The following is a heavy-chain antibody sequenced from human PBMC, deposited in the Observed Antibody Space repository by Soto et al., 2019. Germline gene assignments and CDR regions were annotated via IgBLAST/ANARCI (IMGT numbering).Heavy chain of an antibody. CDR2: IYYSGST. V-gene: IGHV4-30-4*01. Sequence: PSETLSLTCTVSGGSISSGDYYWSWIRQPPGKGLEWIGYIYYSGSTYYNPSLESRVTISVDTSKNQFSLKLSSVTAADTAVYYCASERYNWNYERREYYYYGMDVWGQGTTVTVSS. CDR3: ASERYNWNYERREYYYYGMDV. D-gene: IGHD1-7*01. J-gene: IGHJ6*02. CDR1: GGSISSGDYY.